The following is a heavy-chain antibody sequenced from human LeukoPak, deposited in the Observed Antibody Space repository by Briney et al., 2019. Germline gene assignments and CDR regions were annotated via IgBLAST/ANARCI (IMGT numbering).Heavy chain of an antibody. D-gene: IGHD6-13*01. CDR3: ARDSDIAAAGTLDV. V-gene: IGHV1-69*05. CDR1: GGTYSSYA. Sequence: GASVKVSCKASGGTYSSYAISWVRDAPGQGREWMGGIIPIFGTANYAQKLQGRVTLTTDDSTSTAYMELSSLRSEDTAVYYCARDSDIAAAGTLDVWGKGTTVTVSS. J-gene: IGHJ6*04. CDR2: IIPIFGTA.